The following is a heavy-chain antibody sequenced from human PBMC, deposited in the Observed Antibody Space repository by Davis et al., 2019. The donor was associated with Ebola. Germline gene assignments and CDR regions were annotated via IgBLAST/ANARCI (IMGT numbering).Heavy chain of an antibody. D-gene: IGHD6-13*01. CDR1: GYTLSDYY. Sequence: ASVKVSCKTSGYTLSDYYLHWVRQAPGQGLEWMGRIIPVVDTKDYAQKFQGRVTITRDTSVSTAYMELSSLRSEDTAVYYCARDLDSWYYFDYWGQGTLITVSS. V-gene: IGHV1-2*02. J-gene: IGHJ4*02. CDR3: ARDLDSWYYFDY. CDR2: IIPVVDTK.